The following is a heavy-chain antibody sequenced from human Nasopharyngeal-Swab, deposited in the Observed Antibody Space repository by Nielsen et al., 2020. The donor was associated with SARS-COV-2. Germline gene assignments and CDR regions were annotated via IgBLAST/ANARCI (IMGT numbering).Heavy chain of an antibody. CDR2: FDPEDGET. V-gene: IGHV1-24*01. J-gene: IGHJ4*02. CDR1: GSTLTEIS. Sequence: ASVKVSCKVSGSTLTEISMHWVRQAHGRGLEWMGGFDPEDGETIYAQKFQGRVTMTKDTSIDTAYMELRSLRSEDTAVYYCAASQWGEYFDYWGQGTLVSVSS. CDR3: AASQWGEYFDY. D-gene: IGHD3-16*01.